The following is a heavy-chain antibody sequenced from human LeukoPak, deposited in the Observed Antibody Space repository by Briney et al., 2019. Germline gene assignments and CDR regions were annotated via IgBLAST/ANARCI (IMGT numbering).Heavy chain of an antibody. J-gene: IGHJ4*02. CDR2: IWSEGSNK. V-gene: IGHV3-33*08. Sequence: PGGSLRLSCAASGLTFNSYAMSWVRQAPGKGLEWVAFIWSEGSNKYYADSVRGRFTISRDNSKNTLYLQINSLRAEDTAVYYCARDLYSVSSCSAYDSWGQGILVTVSS. D-gene: IGHD2-2*01. CDR1: GLTFNSYA. CDR3: ARDLYSVSSCSAYDS.